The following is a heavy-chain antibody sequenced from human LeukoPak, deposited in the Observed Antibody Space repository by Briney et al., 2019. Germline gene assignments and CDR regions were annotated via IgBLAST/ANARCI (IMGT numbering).Heavy chain of an antibody. D-gene: IGHD2-2*01. CDR1: GGSFSGYY. V-gene: IGHV4-34*01. CDR2: INHSGST. J-gene: IGHJ4*02. CDR3: ARGPRRCSSTSCFEGYYFDY. Sequence: SETLSLTCAVYGGSFSGYYWSWVRQPPGKGLEWIGEINHSGSTNYNPSLKSRVTISVDTSKNQFSLKLSSVTAADTAVYYCARGPRRCSSTSCFEGYYFDYWGQGTLVTVSS.